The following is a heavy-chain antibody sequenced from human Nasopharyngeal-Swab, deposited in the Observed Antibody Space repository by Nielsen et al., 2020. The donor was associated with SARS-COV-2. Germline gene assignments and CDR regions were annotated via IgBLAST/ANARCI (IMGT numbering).Heavy chain of an antibody. Sequence: VRQAPGKRLEWVSSISSSSSYIYYADSVKGRFTISRDNAKNSLYLQMNSLRAEDTAVYYCARDAPEGYYYGSGSYYKQAFDIWGQGTMVTVSS. V-gene: IGHV3-21*01. CDR3: ARDAPEGYYYGSGSYYKQAFDI. D-gene: IGHD3-10*01. J-gene: IGHJ3*02. CDR2: ISSSSSYI.